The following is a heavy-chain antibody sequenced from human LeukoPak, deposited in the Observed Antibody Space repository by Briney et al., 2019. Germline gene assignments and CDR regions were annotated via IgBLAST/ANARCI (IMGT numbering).Heavy chain of an antibody. CDR3: ARGGGRERRFGY. CDR2: INHSGST. J-gene: IGHJ4*02. CDR1: GGSISSSSYY. Sequence: PSETLSLTCTVSGGSISSSSYYWGWIRQPPGKGLEWIGEINHSGSTNYNPSLKSRVTISVDTSKNQFSLKLSSVTAADTAVYYCARGGGRERRFGYWGQGTLVTVSS. D-gene: IGHD1-1*01. V-gene: IGHV4-39*07.